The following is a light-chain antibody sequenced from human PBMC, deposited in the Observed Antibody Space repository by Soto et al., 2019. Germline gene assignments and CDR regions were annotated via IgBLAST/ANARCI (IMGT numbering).Light chain of an antibody. CDR1: QSVSSN. CDR2: GAS. J-gene: IGKJ2*01. CDR3: QHYNNSPPT. V-gene: IGKV3-15*01. Sequence: EIVMTQSPATLSVSPGERATLSCRASQSVSSNLVWYQQKRGQAPRLLIYGASTRATGIPARFSGSGSGTEFTLTLSSLQSEDFAIYYCQHYNNSPPTFGQGTKLEIK.